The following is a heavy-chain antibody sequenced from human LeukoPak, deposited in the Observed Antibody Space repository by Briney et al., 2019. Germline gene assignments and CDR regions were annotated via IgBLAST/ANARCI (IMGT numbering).Heavy chain of an antibody. Sequence: GGSLRLSCAASGFTFSDYWMHWVRQAPGKGLVWVSRINSDGSSTSYADSVKGRFTISRDNAKNTLYLQMNSLRAEDTAVYYCARDKITSDALDYWGQGTLVTVSS. D-gene: IGHD1-20*01. CDR2: INSDGSST. CDR1: GFTFSDYW. CDR3: ARDKITSDALDY. V-gene: IGHV3-74*01. J-gene: IGHJ4*02.